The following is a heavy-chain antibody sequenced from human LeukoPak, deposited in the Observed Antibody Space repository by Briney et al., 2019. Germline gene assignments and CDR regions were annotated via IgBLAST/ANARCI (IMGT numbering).Heavy chain of an antibody. J-gene: IGHJ5*02. CDR1: GYTFTSYY. CDR2: INPSGGST. Sequence: ASVKVSCKASGYTFTSYYMHWVRQAPGQGLEWMGIINPSGGSTSYAQKFQGRVTMTRDTSTSTVYMELSSLRSEDTAVYYCARGLVVPAAYLKDTLFDPWGQGTLVTVSS. V-gene: IGHV1-46*01. D-gene: IGHD2-2*01. CDR3: ARGLVVPAAYLKDTLFDP.